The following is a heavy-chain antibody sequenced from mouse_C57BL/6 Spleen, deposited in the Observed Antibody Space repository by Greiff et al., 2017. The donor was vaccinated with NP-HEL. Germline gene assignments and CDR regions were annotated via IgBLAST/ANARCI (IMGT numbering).Heavy chain of an antibody. CDR1: GYSITSGYY. J-gene: IGHJ2*01. V-gene: IGHV3-6*01. CDR2: ISYDGSN. Sequence: EVQLQQSGPGLVKPSQSLSLTCSVTGYSITSGYYWNWIRQFPGNKLEWMGYISYDGSNNYNPSLKNRISITRDTSKNQFFLKLNSVTTEDTATYDCARGEGDYFDYWGQGTTLTVSS. CDR3: ARGEGDYFDY.